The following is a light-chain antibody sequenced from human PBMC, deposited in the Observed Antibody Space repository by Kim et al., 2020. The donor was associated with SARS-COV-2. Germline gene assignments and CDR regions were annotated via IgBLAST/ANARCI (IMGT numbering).Light chain of an antibody. CDR2: GNT. V-gene: IGLV1-40*01. Sequence: TSCTGTNANIGAGYDAHWYEQLTGTAPKLLRHGNTTRPSGVPARFSGSKYHTSASLATTARQAGDEADYYCLYYDSSLSGWVFGGGTKVTVL. CDR3: LYYDSSLSGWV. CDR1: NANIGAGYD. J-gene: IGLJ3*02.